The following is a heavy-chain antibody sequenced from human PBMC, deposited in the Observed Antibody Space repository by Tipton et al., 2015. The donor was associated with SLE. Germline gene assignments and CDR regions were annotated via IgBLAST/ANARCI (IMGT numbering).Heavy chain of an antibody. V-gene: IGHV5-51*03. CDR2: IYPGDSDT. CDR3: ARPPGVVVTTGGAFDI. J-gene: IGHJ3*02. CDR1: GYIFTSYW. D-gene: IGHD3-22*01. Sequence: VQLVQSGAEVKKPGESLKISCKGSGYIFTSYWIAWVRQMPGKGLEWMGIIYPGDSDTRYSPSFQGQVTISADKSISTAYLQWSSLKASDTAMYYCARPPGVVVTTGGAFDIWGQGTMVTVSS.